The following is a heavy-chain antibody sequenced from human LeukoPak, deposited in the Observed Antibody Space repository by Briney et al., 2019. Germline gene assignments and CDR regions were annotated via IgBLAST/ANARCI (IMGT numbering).Heavy chain of an antibody. CDR3: ARGGEITSDAFDI. CDR1: GFTVTNNY. V-gene: IGHV3-53*05. CDR2: IYSGGST. D-gene: IGHD3-16*01. Sequence: PGGSLRLSCAASGFTVTNNYMSWVRQAPGKGLEWVSVIYSGGSTYYADSVKGRFTISRDNSKNTLYLQMNSLRVEDTAVYYCARGGEITSDAFDIWGQGTMVTVSS. J-gene: IGHJ3*02.